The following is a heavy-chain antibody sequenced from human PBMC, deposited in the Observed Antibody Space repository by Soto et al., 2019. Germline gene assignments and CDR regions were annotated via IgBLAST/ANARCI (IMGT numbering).Heavy chain of an antibody. Sequence: SETLSLTCTVSGGSISSSSYYWGWIRQPPGKGLEWIGSIYYSGSTYYNPSLKSRVTISVDTSKNQFSLKLSSVTAADTAAYYCARHKDCSGGSCYITTYDYWGQGTLVTVSS. CDR1: GGSISSSSYY. D-gene: IGHD2-15*01. CDR3: ARHKDCSGGSCYITTYDY. V-gene: IGHV4-39*01. CDR2: IYYSGST. J-gene: IGHJ4*02.